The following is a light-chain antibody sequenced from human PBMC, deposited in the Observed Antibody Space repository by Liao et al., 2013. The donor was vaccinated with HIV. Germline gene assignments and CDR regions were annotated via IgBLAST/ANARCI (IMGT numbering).Light chain of an antibody. V-gene: IGLV3-1*01. CDR3: QAWDSDIVV. CDR2: EDT. CDR1: TLGDKY. J-gene: IGLJ2*01. Sequence: YDLTQPPSMSVSPGQTASITCSGDTLGDKYASWYQQRPGQSPVLVIYEDTKRPSGIPERFSGSNSGNTATLTISETQPMDEADYFCQAWDSDIVVFGGGTKLAVL.